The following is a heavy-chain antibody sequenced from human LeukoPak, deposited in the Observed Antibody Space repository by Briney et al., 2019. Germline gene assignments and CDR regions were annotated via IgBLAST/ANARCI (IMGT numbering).Heavy chain of an antibody. CDR2: IFYNEDA. CDR3: AKGETVTTSPFDH. CDR1: GGSIFHFH. J-gene: IGHJ4*02. V-gene: IGHV4-59*01. D-gene: IGHD4-17*01. Sequence: SETLSLTCAVSGGSIFHFHWNWFRQPPGKGLEWIGSIFYNEDAKYNPSVKSRVTISIDTSKNQFSLSLTSVTAADTGVYYCAKGETVTTSPFDHWGQGLLVTVSS.